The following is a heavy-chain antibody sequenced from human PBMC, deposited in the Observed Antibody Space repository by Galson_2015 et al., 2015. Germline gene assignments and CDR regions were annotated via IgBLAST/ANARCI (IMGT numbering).Heavy chain of an antibody. CDR3: ARALVQVVIRFPDY. J-gene: IGHJ4*02. CDR2: ISSSSSTI. D-gene: IGHD3-10*01. CDR1: GFTFSTYS. Sequence: SLRLSCAASGFTFSTYSMKWVRQAPGKGLEWVSYISSSSSTIYYADSVKGRFTISRDNAKNSLYLQMNSLRDEDTAVYYCARALVQVVIRFPDYWVQGTLFTVSS. V-gene: IGHV3-48*02.